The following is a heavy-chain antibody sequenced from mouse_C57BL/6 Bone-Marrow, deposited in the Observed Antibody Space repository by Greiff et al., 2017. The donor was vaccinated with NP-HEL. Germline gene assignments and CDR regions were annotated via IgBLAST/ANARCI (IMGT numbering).Heavy chain of an antibody. V-gene: IGHV1-59*01. Sequence: VQLQQPGAELVRPGTSVKLSCKASGYTFTSYWMHWVKQRPGQGLEWIGVIDPSDSYTNYNQKFKGKATLTVDTSSSPAYMQLSSLTSEDSAVYYCATYSNYVWYFDVWGTGTTVTVSS. CDR1: GYTFTSYW. CDR3: ATYSNYVWYFDV. D-gene: IGHD2-5*01. J-gene: IGHJ1*03. CDR2: IDPSDSYT.